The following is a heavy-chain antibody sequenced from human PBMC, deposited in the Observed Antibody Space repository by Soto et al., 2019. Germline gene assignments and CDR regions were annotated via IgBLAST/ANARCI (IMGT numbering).Heavy chain of an antibody. D-gene: IGHD6-13*01. V-gene: IGHV1-46*01. CDR2: INPLPTSGST. J-gene: IGHJ4*02. CDR3: ARDLAAAAY. CDR1: GYIFTNYY. Sequence: ASVKVSCKASGYIFTNYYIHWVRQAPGQGLEWMAIINPLPTSGSTNYAQKFQGRVTVTRDTSTSTVYLELSILRSDDTAVYYCARDLAAAAYWGQGTLVTSPQ.